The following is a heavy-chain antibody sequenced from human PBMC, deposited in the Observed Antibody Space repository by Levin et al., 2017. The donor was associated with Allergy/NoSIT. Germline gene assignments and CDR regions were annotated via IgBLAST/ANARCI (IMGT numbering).Heavy chain of an antibody. D-gene: IGHD3-22*01. V-gene: IGHV3-49*04. Sequence: GGSLRLSCTASGFTFGDYAMSWVRQAPGKGLEWVSFIRSKTYGGTTDYAASVKGRFIISRDDSKSIAYLQMNSLKTEDTAVYYCATIGGVYYYDPAPPDAFFDYWGQGTLVTVSS. J-gene: IGHJ4*02. CDR3: ATIGGVYYYDPAPPDAFFDY. CDR2: IRSKTYGGTT. CDR1: GFTFGDYA.